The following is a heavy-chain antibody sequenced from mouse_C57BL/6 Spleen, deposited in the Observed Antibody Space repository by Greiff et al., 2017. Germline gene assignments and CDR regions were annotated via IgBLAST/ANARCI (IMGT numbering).Heavy chain of an antibody. V-gene: IGHV1-81*01. CDR3: ARWGWDGYGYFDY. D-gene: IGHD2-2*01. Sequence: VQLQQSGAELARPGASVKLSCKASGYTFTSYGISWVKQRTGQGLEWIGEIYPRSGNTYYNEKFKGKATLTADKSSSTAYMELRSLTSEDSAFYFCARWGWDGYGYFDYWGQGTTLTVSS. CDR2: IYPRSGNT. CDR1: GYTFTSYG. J-gene: IGHJ2*01.